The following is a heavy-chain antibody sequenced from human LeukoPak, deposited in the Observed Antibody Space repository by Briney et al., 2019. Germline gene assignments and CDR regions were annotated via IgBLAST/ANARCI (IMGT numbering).Heavy chain of an antibody. CDR3: ARQRAYCGGDCLEYYLDS. Sequence: SETLSLTCTVSGGTITSHYWSWVRQPPGKGLEWIANIDYNGNTNYNPSLKSRVTISLDTSKKQVSLNLSSVTAADTAVYDCARQRAYCGGDCLEYYLDSWGQGTLVTVSS. CDR1: GGTITSHY. V-gene: IGHV4-59*11. D-gene: IGHD2-21*02. J-gene: IGHJ4*02. CDR2: IDYNGNT.